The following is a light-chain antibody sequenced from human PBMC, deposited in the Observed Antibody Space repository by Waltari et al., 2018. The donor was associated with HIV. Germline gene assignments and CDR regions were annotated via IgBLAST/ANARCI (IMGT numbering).Light chain of an antibody. J-gene: IGLJ3*02. CDR3: QSYDSSLSGGV. CDR2: GNS. CDR1: SSNIGAGYD. V-gene: IGLV1-40*01. Sequence: QSALTQPPSVSGAPGQRVTISCTGSSSNIGAGYDVHWYQQVPGPAPKLLIYGNSNAPAGVPDRFSGSKSGTSASLAVTGLQAEDEADYYCQSYDSSLSGGVFGGGTKLTVL.